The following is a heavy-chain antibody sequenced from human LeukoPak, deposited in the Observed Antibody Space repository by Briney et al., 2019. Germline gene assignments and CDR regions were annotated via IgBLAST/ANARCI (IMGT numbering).Heavy chain of an antibody. CDR2: ISSSGSTI. Sequence: KTGGTLRLSCAASGFTFSDYYMSWIRQAPGKGLEWVSYISSSGSTIYYADSVKGRFTISRDNAKNSLYLQMNSLRAEDTAVYYCARDREAMVTRFDYWGQGTLVTVSS. CDR3: ARDREAMVTRFDY. CDR1: GFTFSDYY. J-gene: IGHJ4*02. V-gene: IGHV3-11*04. D-gene: IGHD5-18*01.